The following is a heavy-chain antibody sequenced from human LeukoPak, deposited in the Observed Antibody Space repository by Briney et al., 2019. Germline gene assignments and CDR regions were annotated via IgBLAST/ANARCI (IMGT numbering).Heavy chain of an antibody. D-gene: IGHD1-26*01. V-gene: IGHV4-34*01. J-gene: IGHJ5*02. Sequence: NPSETLSLTCAVYGGSFSGYYWSWIRQPPGKGLEWIGEINHSGSTNYNPSLKSRVTISVDTSKNQFSLKLTSVTAADTAMYYCSRLSHVAGAPKVSWFDPWGQGTLVTVSS. CDR2: INHSGST. CDR1: GGSFSGYY. CDR3: SRLSHVAGAPKVSWFDP.